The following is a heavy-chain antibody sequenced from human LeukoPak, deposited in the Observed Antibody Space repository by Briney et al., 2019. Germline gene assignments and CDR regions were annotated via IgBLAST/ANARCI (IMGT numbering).Heavy chain of an antibody. CDR1: GDSIGSYY. V-gene: IGHV4-59*08. J-gene: IGHJ4*02. CDR2: IYYSGST. D-gene: IGHD6-6*01. CDR3: ARWVTASSIDY. Sequence: SETLSLTCTVSGDSIGSYYWTWIRQPPGKGLEWIGYIYYSGSTNYNPSLKRRVTISVDTSKKQFSLNLSSVTAADTAVYYCARWVTASSIDYWGQGTLVTVSS.